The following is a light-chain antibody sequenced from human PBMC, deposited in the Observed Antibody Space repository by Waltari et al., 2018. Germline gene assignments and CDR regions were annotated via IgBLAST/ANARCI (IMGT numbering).Light chain of an antibody. J-gene: IGKJ1*01. CDR3: QQYYSTPQT. CDR2: LES. CDR1: QSVLYSSNNKNY. Sequence: DIVMTQSPDTLDVSLGERATINCKSSQSVLYSSNNKNYLAWYQQKTGQPPKLLIYLESTRESGVPDLFSWSGSGTYFTLTIRSLRAEYGALYYCQQYYSTPQTVGHGTKVEIK. V-gene: IGKV4-1*01.